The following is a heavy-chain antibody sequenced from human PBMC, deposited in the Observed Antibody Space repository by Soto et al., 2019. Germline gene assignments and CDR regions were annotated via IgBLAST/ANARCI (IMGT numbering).Heavy chain of an antibody. CDR3: ARERGPRGSPIKDYYYGMDV. Sequence: ASVKVSCKASGYTFTSYGISWVRQAPGQGLEWMGWISAYNGNTNYAQKLQGRVTMTTDTSTSTAYMELRSLRSDDTAVYYCARERGPRGSPIKDYYYGMDVWGQGTTVTVSS. CDR2: ISAYNGNT. V-gene: IGHV1-18*01. D-gene: IGHD5-12*01. J-gene: IGHJ6*02. CDR1: GYTFTSYG.